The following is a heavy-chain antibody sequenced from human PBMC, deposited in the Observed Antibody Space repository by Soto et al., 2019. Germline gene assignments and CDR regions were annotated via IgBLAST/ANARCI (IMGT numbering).Heavy chain of an antibody. CDR3: ARTLYSSSSYLDY. D-gene: IGHD6-6*01. J-gene: IGHJ4*02. Sequence: YWSWVRLPPGKGLEWMGIIYPGDSDTRYSPSFQGQVTISADKSISTAYLQWSSLKASDTAMYYCARTLYSSSSYLDYWGQGTLVTVSS. V-gene: IGHV5-51*01. CDR1: YW. CDR2: IYPGDSDT.